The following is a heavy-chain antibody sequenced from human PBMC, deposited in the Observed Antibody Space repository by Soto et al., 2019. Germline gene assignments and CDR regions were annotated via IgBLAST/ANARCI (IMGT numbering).Heavy chain of an antibody. D-gene: IGHD2-21*01. CDR1: GFMFNNSA. CDR3: ARANAVLIAVLDI. V-gene: IGHV3-23*01. J-gene: IGHJ3*02. Sequence: EVELLESWGGLVQPGGSLRLSCKASGFMFNNSAMTWVRQAPGQGLQWVASVRYNGGSRGGTYYADSVKCWFTISSDNANNTLYLQLDSRTVADTDVYYCARANAVLIAVLDIWGQGTIVTVSP. CDR2: VRYNGGSRGGT.